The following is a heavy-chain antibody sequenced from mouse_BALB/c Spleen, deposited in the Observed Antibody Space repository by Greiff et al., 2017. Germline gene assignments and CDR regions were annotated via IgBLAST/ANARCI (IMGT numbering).Heavy chain of an antibody. Sequence: VQLKESGPGLVKPSQSLSLTCTVTGYSITSDYAWNWIRQFPGNKLEWMGYISYSGSTSYNPSLKSRISITRDTSKNQFFLQLNSVTTEDTATYYCARWDYDEGVAYWGQGTLVTVSA. D-gene: IGHD2-4*01. V-gene: IGHV3-2*02. CDR3: ARWDYDEGVAY. CDR1: GYSITSDYA. J-gene: IGHJ3*01. CDR2: ISYSGST.